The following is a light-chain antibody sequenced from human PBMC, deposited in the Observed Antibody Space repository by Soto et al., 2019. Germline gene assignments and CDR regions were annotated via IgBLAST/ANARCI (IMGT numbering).Light chain of an antibody. Sequence: QSVLTQPASVSGSPGQSITISCTGTSSDVGGYNYVSWYQQHPGKAPKLMIYDVSNRPSGVSKRFSGSKSGNTASLTISGLQAEDEADYYCSSYTSSSTLVVFGGGTKLTVL. V-gene: IGLV2-14*01. CDR3: SSYTSSSTLVV. CDR2: DVS. J-gene: IGLJ2*01. CDR1: SSDVGGYNY.